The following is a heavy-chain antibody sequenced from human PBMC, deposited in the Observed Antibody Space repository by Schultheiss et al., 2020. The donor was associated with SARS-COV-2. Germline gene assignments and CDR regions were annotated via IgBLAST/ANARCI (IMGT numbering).Heavy chain of an antibody. J-gene: IGHJ4*02. V-gene: IGHV2-70*11. CDR1: GFLLSTSGMC. CDR2: IDWDDDK. CDR3: ARIRDGGSYLDY. Sequence: QTLSLTCTFSGFLLSTSGMCVSWIRQPPGKALEWLARIDWDDDKYYSTSLKTRLTISKDTSKNQVVLTMTNMDPVDTATYYCARIRDGGSYLDYWGQGTLVTVSS. D-gene: IGHD1-26*01.